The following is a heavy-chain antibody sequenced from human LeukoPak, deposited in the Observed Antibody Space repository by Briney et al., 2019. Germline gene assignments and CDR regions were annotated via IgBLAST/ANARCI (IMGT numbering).Heavy chain of an antibody. CDR3: ARDLLGQLYYFDY. CDR2: INPNSGGT. Sequence: ASVKVSCRASGYTFTGYYIHWVRQAPGQGLEWVGWINPNSGGTNYAQKFQGRVTMTRDTSISTAYMELSMLGSDDTAVYYCARDLLGQLYYFDYWGQGTLVTVSS. V-gene: IGHV1-2*02. D-gene: IGHD1-1*01. J-gene: IGHJ4*02. CDR1: GYTFTGYY.